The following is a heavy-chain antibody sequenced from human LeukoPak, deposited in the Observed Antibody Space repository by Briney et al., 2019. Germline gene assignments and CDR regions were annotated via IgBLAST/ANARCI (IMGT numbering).Heavy chain of an antibody. Sequence: SETLSLTCTVSGGSISSSSYYWGWTRQPPGKGLEWIGSIYYSGSTYYNPSLKSRVTISVDTSKNQFSLKLSSVTAADTAVYYCARGPRGFWSGYYNFDYWGQGTLVTVSS. CDR1: GGSISSSSYY. J-gene: IGHJ4*02. CDR3: ARGPRGFWSGYYNFDY. CDR2: IYYSGST. D-gene: IGHD3-3*01. V-gene: IGHV4-39*01.